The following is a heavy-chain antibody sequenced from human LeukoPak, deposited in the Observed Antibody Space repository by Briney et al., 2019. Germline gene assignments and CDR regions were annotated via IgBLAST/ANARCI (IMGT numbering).Heavy chain of an antibody. Sequence: GGSLRLSCVASGFTFSSYWMHWVRQAPGKGLVWVSHINSDGSSTTYADSVKGRFTISRDNAKSTLYLQMNSLRAEDTAVYYCARRGYDILTGYPFGRSDAFDIWGQGTMVTVSS. D-gene: IGHD3-9*01. V-gene: IGHV3-74*01. CDR2: INSDGSST. CDR3: ARRGYDILTGYPFGRSDAFDI. J-gene: IGHJ3*02. CDR1: GFTFSSYW.